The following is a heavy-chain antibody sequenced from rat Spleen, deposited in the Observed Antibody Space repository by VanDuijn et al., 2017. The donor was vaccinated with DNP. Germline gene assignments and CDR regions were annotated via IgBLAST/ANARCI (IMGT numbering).Heavy chain of an antibody. Sequence: EVQLVESGGGLVQPGTSLKLSCAASGFSFSDYAMAWVRQSLKKGLEWVGNIMDDGSGTYYRDSVKGRFTISRDNAKSTLYLQMDSLRSEDTATYYCATHRLRVFHYWGQGVMVTVSS. CDR3: ATHRLRVFHY. CDR1: GFSFSDYA. CDR2: IMDDGSGT. V-gene: IGHV5S10*01. J-gene: IGHJ2*01. D-gene: IGHD1-7*01.